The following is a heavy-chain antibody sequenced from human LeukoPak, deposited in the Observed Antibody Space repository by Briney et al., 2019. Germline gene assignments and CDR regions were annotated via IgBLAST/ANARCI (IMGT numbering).Heavy chain of an antibody. D-gene: IGHD6-13*01. CDR1: GFTFSSYA. CDR2: ISGSGGST. Sequence: HPGGSLRLSCAASGFTFSSYAMSWVRQAPGKGLEWVSAISGSGGSTYYADSVKGRFTISRDNSKNTLYLQMNSLRAEDTAVYYCAKNLAGEPSIAAAGTGFGYWGQGTLVTVSS. CDR3: AKNLAGEPSIAAAGTGFGY. V-gene: IGHV3-23*01. J-gene: IGHJ4*02.